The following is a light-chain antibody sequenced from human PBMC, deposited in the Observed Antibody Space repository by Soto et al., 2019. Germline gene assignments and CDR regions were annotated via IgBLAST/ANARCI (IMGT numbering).Light chain of an antibody. J-gene: IGKJ1*01. CDR1: QSISSW. V-gene: IGKV1-5*03. CDR3: QQYNSYSWT. CDR2: KAS. Sequence: DIQMTQSPSTLSASVGDRVTITCRASQSISSWLAWYQQKPGKAPKLLIYKASSLESGVPSRFSGSGSGTEFTRTISSLQPDDFATYYCQQYNSYSWTFGQGNKVDIK.